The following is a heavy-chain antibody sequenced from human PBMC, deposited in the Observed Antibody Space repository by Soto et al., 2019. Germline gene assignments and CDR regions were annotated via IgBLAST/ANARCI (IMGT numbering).Heavy chain of an antibody. CDR3: ALDLKIAAAGLMGY. CDR1: GYTFTSYD. CDR2: MNPNSGNT. J-gene: IGHJ4*02. Sequence: ASVKVSCKASGYTFTSYDINWVRQATGQGLEWMGWMNPNSGNTGYAQKFQGRVTMTRNTSISTAYMELSSLRSEDTAVYYWALDLKIAAAGLMGYWGQGTLVTVSS. V-gene: IGHV1-8*01. D-gene: IGHD6-13*01.